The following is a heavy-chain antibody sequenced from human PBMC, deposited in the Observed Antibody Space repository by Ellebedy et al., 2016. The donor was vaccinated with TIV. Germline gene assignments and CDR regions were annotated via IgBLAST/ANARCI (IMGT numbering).Heavy chain of an antibody. CDR1: GGSISSYY. D-gene: IGHD1-7*01. J-gene: IGHJ4*02. Sequence: MPSETLSLTCTVSGGSISSYYWSWIRQPPGKGLEWIGYIYYSGSTNYNPSLKSRVTISVDTSKNQFSLKLRSVTAADTAVYYCARTLPSGKLELSYYFDYWGQGTLVTVSS. CDR2: IYYSGST. CDR3: ARTLPSGKLELSYYFDY. V-gene: IGHV4-59*01.